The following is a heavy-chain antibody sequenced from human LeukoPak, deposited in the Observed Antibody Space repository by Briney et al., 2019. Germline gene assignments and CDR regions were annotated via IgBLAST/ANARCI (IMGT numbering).Heavy chain of an antibody. CDR1: GFTFRNYG. CDR3: AKGYDYYVDV. V-gene: IGHV3-30*02. CDR2: IRFDGGNQ. J-gene: IGHJ6*03. Sequence: GGPLRLSCGASGFTFRNYGMHWVRQAPGKGLEWVAFIRFDGGNQFYVDSVKGRFIISRDNSKNMLYLQMNSLRGEDTAVYFCAKGYDYYVDVWGKGSTVTIS.